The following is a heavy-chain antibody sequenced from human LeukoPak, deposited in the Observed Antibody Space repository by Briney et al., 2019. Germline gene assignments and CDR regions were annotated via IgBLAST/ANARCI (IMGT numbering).Heavy chain of an antibody. CDR1: GGSISSGGYY. V-gene: IGHV4-30-4*01. D-gene: IGHD4-17*01. CDR3: ARDETTVTHNHPYGMDV. CDR2: IYYSGST. Sequence: SETLSLTCTVSGGSISSGGYYWSWIRQPPGKGLEWIGYIYYSGSTYYNPSLKSRVTISVDTSKNQFSLKLSSVTAADTAVYYCARDETTVTHNHPYGMDVWGQGTTVTVSS. J-gene: IGHJ6*02.